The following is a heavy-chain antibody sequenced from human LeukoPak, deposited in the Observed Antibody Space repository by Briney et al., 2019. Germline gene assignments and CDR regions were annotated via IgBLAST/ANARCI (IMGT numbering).Heavy chain of an antibody. CDR1: GGSISSRSCY. CDR3: ASSRLRWLQRHGAFDI. V-gene: IGHV4-39*07. D-gene: IGHD5-24*01. CDR2: INHSGST. Sequence: SETLSLTCSVSGGSISSRSCYWGWIRQPPGKGLEWIGEINHSGSTNYNPSLKSRVTISVDTSKNQFSLKLSSVTAADTAVYYCASSRLRWLQRHGAFDIWGQGTMVTVSS. J-gene: IGHJ3*02.